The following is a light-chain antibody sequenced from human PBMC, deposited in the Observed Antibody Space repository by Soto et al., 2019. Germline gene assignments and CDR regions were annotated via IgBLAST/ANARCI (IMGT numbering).Light chain of an antibody. CDR1: SSDVGAYNY. V-gene: IGLV2-8*01. Sequence: QSALTQPPSVSGSPGQSVAISCTGTSSDVGAYNYVFWYQHHPGKAPKLMIYGVTERPSGVPDRFSGSKSGNTASLTVSGLQTEDEAYYYCSSYAGSNNYVFGTGTKVTVL. CDR2: GVT. CDR3: SSYAGSNNYV. J-gene: IGLJ1*01.